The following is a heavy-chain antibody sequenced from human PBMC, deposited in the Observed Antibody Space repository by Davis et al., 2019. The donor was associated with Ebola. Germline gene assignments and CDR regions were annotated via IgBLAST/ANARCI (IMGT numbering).Heavy chain of an antibody. Sequence: AASVQVSCKASGSTFTSYDINWVRQATGQGLEWMGWMNPNSGNTGYAQKFQGRVTMTRNTSISTAYMELSSLRSEDTAVYYCARDIKWELYYFDYWGQGTLVTVSS. CDR2: MNPNSGNT. CDR3: ARDIKWELYYFDY. D-gene: IGHD1-26*01. CDR1: GSTFTSYD. J-gene: IGHJ4*02. V-gene: IGHV1-8*01.